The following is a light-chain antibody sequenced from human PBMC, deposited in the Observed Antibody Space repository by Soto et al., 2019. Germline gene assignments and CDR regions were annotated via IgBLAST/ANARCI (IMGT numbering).Light chain of an antibody. CDR3: QSYDISLSGYV. J-gene: IGLJ1*01. CDR2: GNN. CDR1: SSNIGAGYD. V-gene: IGLV1-40*01. Sequence: QSALTQPPSVSGAPGQRVTISCTGSSSNIGAGYDVHWYQHLPGTAPKLLIYGNNNRPSGVPDRFSGSKSGTSASLAITGLQAEDEADYYCQSYDISLSGYVFGTGTKVTVL.